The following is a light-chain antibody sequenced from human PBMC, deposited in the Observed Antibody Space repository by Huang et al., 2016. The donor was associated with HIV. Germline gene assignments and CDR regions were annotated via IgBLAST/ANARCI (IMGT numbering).Light chain of an antibody. CDR1: QSVLYSSNNKNY. CDR3: QQYYSTPRT. Sequence: DIVMTQSPDSLAVSLGERATINCKSSQSVLYSSNNKNYLAWYQQKPGQPPKLIIYGASTRESGVPDRFSGSGSGTDFTLTISSLQAEDVAVYYCQQYYSTPRTFGQGTKVEIK. CDR2: GAS. V-gene: IGKV4-1*01. J-gene: IGKJ1*01.